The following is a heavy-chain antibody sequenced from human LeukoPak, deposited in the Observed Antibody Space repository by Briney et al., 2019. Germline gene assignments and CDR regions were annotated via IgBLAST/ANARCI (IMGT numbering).Heavy chain of an antibody. V-gene: IGHV3-30*04. CDR2: ISYDGSNK. CDR1: GFTFSSYA. CDR3: ARDHGYCSGGSCYGSYFDY. D-gene: IGHD2-15*01. Sequence: GGSLRLSCAASGFTFSSYAMHWVRQAPGKGLEWVAVISYDGSNKYYADSVKGRFTISRDNSKNTLYLQMNRLRAEDTAVYYCARDHGYCSGGSCYGSYFDYWGQGTLVTVSS. J-gene: IGHJ4*02.